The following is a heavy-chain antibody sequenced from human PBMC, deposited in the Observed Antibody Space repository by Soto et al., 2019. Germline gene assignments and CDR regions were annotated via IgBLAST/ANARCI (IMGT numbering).Heavy chain of an antibody. CDR2: IYYSGST. CDR3: ARVPLLWFGELSSYYGMDV. Sequence: SETLSLTCTVSGGSISSYYWSWIRQPPGKGLEWIGYIYYSGSTNYNPSLKSRVTISVDTSKNQFSLKLSSVTAADTAVYYCARVPLLWFGELSSYYGMDVWGQGTTVTAP. CDR1: GGSISSYY. J-gene: IGHJ6*02. V-gene: IGHV4-59*01. D-gene: IGHD3-10*01.